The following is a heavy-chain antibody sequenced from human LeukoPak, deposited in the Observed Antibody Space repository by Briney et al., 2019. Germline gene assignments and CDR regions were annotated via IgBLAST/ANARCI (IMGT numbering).Heavy chain of an antibody. J-gene: IGHJ6*02. CDR3: ARSRYCSSTSCYSSAQVYYYGMDV. CDR1: GGSISSYY. D-gene: IGHD2-2*01. V-gene: IGHV4-59*08. CDR2: IYYSGST. Sequence: SETLSLTCTVSGGSISSYYWSWIRQPPGKGLEWIGYIYYSGSTNYNPSLKSRVTISVDTSKNQFSLKLSSVTAADTAVYYCARSRYCSSTSCYSSAQVYYYGMDVWGQGTTVTVSS.